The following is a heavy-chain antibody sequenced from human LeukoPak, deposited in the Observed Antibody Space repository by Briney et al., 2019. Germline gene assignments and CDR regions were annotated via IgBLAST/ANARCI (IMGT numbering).Heavy chain of an antibody. CDR2: ISGSGGST. J-gene: IGHJ4*02. CDR3: AKAREAWSGYSHFDY. V-gene: IGHV3-23*01. D-gene: IGHD3-3*01. Sequence: GGSLRLSCAASGFTFSSYAISWVRQAPGKGLEWVSAISGSGGSTYYADSVKGRFTISRDNSKNTLYLQMNSLRAEDTAVYYCAKAREAWSGYSHFDYWGQGTLVTVSS. CDR1: GFTFSSYA.